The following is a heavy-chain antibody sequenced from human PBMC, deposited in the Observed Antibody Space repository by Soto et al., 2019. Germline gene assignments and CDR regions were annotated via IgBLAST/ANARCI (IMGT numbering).Heavy chain of an antibody. CDR3: AKVGYSSASGAFDI. CDR2: ISYDGSNK. V-gene: IGHV3-30*18. D-gene: IGHD6-19*01. J-gene: IGHJ3*02. CDR1: GFTFSSYG. Sequence: QVQLVESGGGVVQPGRSLRLSCAASGFTFSSYGMHWVRQAPGKGLEWVAVISYDGSNKYYADSVKGRFTISRDNSKNTLYLQMNSLRAEDTAVYYCAKVGYSSASGAFDIWGQGTMVTVSS.